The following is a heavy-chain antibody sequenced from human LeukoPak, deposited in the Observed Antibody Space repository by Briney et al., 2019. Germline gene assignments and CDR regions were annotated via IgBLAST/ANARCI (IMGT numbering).Heavy chain of an antibody. Sequence: GGSLRLSCAASGFTFSSYAMSWVRQAPGKGLEWVSAISGSGGSTYYADSVKGRFTISRDNSKNSLYLQMNSLRAEDTAIYYCTRVGYIDEGIDYWGQGTLVTVSS. CDR1: GFTFSSYA. CDR2: ISGSGGST. V-gene: IGHV3-23*01. D-gene: IGHD5-24*01. CDR3: TRVGYIDEGIDY. J-gene: IGHJ4*02.